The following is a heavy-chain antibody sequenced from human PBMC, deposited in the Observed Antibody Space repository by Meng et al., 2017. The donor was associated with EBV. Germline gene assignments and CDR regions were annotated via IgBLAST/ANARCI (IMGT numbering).Heavy chain of an antibody. V-gene: IGHV1-69*01. D-gene: IGHD3-10*01. J-gene: IGHJ4*02. CDR1: EGTFRSAA. CDR3: ASESGRGFTPDY. CDR2: LMPMSDAP. Sequence: QGHLVHAGSESKKPESSVKVSSNTSEGTFRSAAISWVRQSPGQGLEWSGGLMPMSDAPHYAQKFQGIVTITADESTSTHYMDLSGLRSEDTAVYYCASESGRGFTPDYWGQGTLVTVSS.